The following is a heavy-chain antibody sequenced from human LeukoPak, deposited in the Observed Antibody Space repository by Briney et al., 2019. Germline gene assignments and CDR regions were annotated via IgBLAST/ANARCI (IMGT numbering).Heavy chain of an antibody. V-gene: IGHV3-30*02. CDR1: GFTFSSYG. CDR3: AKDHYYGSGSYYYYMGV. CDR2: IRYDGSNK. J-gene: IGHJ6*03. D-gene: IGHD3-10*01. Sequence: GGSLRLSCAASGFTFSSYGMHWVRQAPGKGLEWVAFIRYDGSNKYYADSVKGRFTISRDNSKNTLYLQMNSLRTEDTAVYYCAKDHYYGSGSYYYYMGVWGKGTTVTVSS.